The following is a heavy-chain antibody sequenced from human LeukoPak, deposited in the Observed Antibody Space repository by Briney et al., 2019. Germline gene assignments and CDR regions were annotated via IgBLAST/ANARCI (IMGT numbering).Heavy chain of an antibody. V-gene: IGHV3-21*01. Sequence: GGSQRLSCAASGFTFSSYSMNWVRQAPGKGLEWVSSISSSGSYIYYADSVKGRFTISRDNAKNSLYLQMNSLRAEDTAVYYCARGVGKSGAFDIWGRGTMVTVSS. CDR2: ISSSGSYI. CDR3: ARGVGKSGAFDI. CDR1: GFTFSSYS. J-gene: IGHJ3*02. D-gene: IGHD2-15*01.